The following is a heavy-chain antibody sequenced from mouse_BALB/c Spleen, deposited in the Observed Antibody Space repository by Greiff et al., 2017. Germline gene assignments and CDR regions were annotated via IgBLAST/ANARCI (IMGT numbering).Heavy chain of an antibody. CDR1: GYTFTDYY. V-gene: IGHV1-18*01. CDR3: ARGGNYAMDY. CDR2: INPNNGDT. J-gene: IGHJ4*01. Sequence: EVQLQQSGPELVKPGASVKMSCKASGYTFTDYYMQWVKQSHGQSLEWIGDINPNNGDTFYNQKFKGKATLTVDKSSSTAYMQLNSLTSEDAAVYYCARGGNYAMDYWGQGTSVTVSS.